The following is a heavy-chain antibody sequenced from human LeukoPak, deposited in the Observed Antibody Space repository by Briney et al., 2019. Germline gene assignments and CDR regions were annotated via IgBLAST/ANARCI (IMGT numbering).Heavy chain of an antibody. CDR1: GGSISSHY. CDR3: ARLTPYCSGGSCYSPAAGSVDY. CDR2: IYYSGST. V-gene: IGHV4-59*11. D-gene: IGHD2-15*01. Sequence: SETLSLTCTVSGGSISSHYWSWIRQPPGKGLEWIGYIYYSGSTNYNPSLKSRVTISVDTSKNQFSLKLSSVTAADTAVYYCARLTPYCSGGSCYSPAAGSVDYWGQGTLVTVSS. J-gene: IGHJ4*02.